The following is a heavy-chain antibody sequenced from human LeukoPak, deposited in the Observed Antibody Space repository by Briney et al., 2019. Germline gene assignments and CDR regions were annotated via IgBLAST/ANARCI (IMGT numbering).Heavy chain of an antibody. J-gene: IGHJ4*02. D-gene: IGHD6-19*01. CDR3: AGDKTTGGWYEFDY. Sequence: GGSLRLSCAASGFTVSSNYMSWVRQGPGKGLECVSVISNDGDTYYADSVKGRFTISKDTSKNTVSLQMNSLRAEDTAVYYCAGDKTTGGWYEFDYWGQGTLVTVSS. V-gene: IGHV3-53*01. CDR2: ISNDGDT. CDR1: GFTVSSNY.